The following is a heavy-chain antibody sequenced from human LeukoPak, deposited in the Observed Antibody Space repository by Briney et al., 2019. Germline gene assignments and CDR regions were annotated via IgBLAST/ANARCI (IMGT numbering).Heavy chain of an antibody. D-gene: IGHD5-18*01. Sequence: GGSLRLSCAVSGFTFTNYAMSWVRQAPGKGLEWVSAVSGTGGSTYYADSVKGRFTISRDNSKNTLYLQMNSLRAEDTAVYYCARDQGSYGLDYWGQGTLVTVSS. J-gene: IGHJ4*02. V-gene: IGHV3-23*01. CDR2: VSGTGGST. CDR1: GFTFTNYA. CDR3: ARDQGSYGLDY.